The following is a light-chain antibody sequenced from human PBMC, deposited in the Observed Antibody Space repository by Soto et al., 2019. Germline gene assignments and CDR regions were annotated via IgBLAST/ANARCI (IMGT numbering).Light chain of an antibody. CDR2: GAS. J-gene: IGKJ4*01. CDR3: QQYNNWPLT. V-gene: IGKV3-15*01. Sequence: EIVMTQSPATLSVSPGERATLSCRASQSVSSNLAWYQQKPGQAPRLLIYGASTRATGIPARFSGSGSGTELTITISSLQSEDCEVYYGQQYNNWPLTFGGGTKVDIK. CDR1: QSVSSN.